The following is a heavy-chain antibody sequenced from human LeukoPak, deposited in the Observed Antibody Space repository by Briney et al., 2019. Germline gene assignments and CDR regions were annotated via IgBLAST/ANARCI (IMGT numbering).Heavy chain of an antibody. CDR2: ISSSGSTI. V-gene: IGHV3-48*03. D-gene: IGHD4-17*01. CDR3: ASFYGDFDY. Sequence: GGSLRLSCAASGFTFSSYEMNWVRQAPGKGLEWISYISSSGSTIYYADSVKGRFTISRDNAKNSLYLQMNSLRAEDTAVYYCASFYGDFDYWGQGTLVTVSS. CDR1: GFTFSSYE. J-gene: IGHJ4*02.